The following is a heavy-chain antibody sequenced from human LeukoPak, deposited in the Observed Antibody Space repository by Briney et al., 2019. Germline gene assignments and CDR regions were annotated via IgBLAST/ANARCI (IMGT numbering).Heavy chain of an antibody. J-gene: IGHJ4*02. V-gene: IGHV1-2*02. CDR1: GYTFTGYY. Sequence: VASVKVSCKASGYTFTGYYMHWVRQAPGQGLEWMGWINPNSGGTNYAQKFQGRVTMTRDTSISTAYMELSRLRSDDTAVYYCASGTYYDLWSGYPPFDYWGQGTLVTVSS. CDR3: ASGTYYDLWSGYPPFDY. D-gene: IGHD3-3*01. CDR2: INPNSGGT.